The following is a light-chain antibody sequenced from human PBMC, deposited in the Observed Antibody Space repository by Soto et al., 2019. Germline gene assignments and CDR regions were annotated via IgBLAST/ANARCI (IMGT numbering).Light chain of an antibody. CDR1: QGINNF. Sequence: DIQMTQSPSSLSASVGDRVTITCRASQGINNFLAWSQQKPGKAPKLLIYAASTLQSGVPSRFSGSGSGTDFNLTISSLQPEDVAVDYGQEYTGAPHTFGPGTQVDIK. J-gene: IGKJ3*01. V-gene: IGKV1-27*01. CDR2: AAS. CDR3: QEYTGAPHT.